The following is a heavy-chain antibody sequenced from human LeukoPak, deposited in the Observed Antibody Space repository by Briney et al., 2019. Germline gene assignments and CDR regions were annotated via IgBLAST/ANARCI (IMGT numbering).Heavy chain of an antibody. V-gene: IGHV4-34*01. J-gene: IGHJ5*02. CDR3: ARPLRFDP. Sequence: SETLSLTCAAYGGSFSGYYWSWIRQPPGKGLEWIGEINHSGSTNYNPSLKSRVTISVDTSKNQFSLKLSSVTAADTAVYYCARPLRFDPWGQGTLVTVSS. CDR2: INHSGST. CDR1: GGSFSGYY.